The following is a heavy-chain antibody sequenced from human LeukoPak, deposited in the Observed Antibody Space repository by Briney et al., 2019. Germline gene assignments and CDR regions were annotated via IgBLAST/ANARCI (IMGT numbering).Heavy chain of an antibody. CDR3: ARVTPYYYDSSGYSPGFDY. CDR1: GASLTGSY. CDR2: IYYTGSA. D-gene: IGHD3-22*01. V-gene: IGHV4-59*01. Sequence: PSETLSLTCTVSGASLTGSYWSWIRQPPGKGLDWIGFIYYTGSANYNPSIRSRVTVSLDTSKNQFSLKVNSVTAADTAVYYCARVTPYYYDSSGYSPGFDYWGQGTLVTVSS. J-gene: IGHJ4*02.